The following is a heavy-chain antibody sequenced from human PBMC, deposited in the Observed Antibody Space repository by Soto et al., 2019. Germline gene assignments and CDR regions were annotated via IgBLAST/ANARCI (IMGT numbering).Heavy chain of an antibody. CDR1: GGSISSSNW. CDR2: IYHSGST. CDR3: ARVVGGYYYGMDV. Sequence: QVQLQESGPGLVKPSGTLSLTCAVSGGSISSSNWWSWVRQPPGKGLEWIGEIYHSGSTNYNPSLKSGVNISVDKSKNQFPLKLSSVTAADTAVYYCARVVGGYYYGMDVWGQGTTVTVSS. V-gene: IGHV4-4*02. D-gene: IGHD2-2*01. J-gene: IGHJ6*02.